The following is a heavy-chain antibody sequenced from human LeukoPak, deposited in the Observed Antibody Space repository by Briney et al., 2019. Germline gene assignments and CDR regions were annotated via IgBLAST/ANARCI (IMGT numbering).Heavy chain of an antibody. CDR3: AKSRHDYGGFDAFDI. CDR1: GFTFSSYS. V-gene: IGHV3-23*01. D-gene: IGHD4-23*01. Sequence: GGSLRLSCAASGFTFSSYSMNWVRQAPGKGLEWVSSLSGSGVSTYYADSVKGRFTISRDNSKNTLYLQMNSLRAEDTAVYYCAKSRHDYGGFDAFDIWGQGTMVTVSS. CDR2: LSGSGVST. J-gene: IGHJ3*02.